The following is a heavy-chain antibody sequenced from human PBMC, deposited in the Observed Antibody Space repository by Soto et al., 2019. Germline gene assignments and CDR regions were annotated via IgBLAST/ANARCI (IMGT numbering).Heavy chain of an antibody. CDR3: ARHFRCFLS. Sequence: SETLSLTCAVYGGSFSGYYRSWYRQPPGNRLECIEEIKHSGSTNYNPSLERRVTISVDTSKNQCSLKLSSVTASYTVVLLSARHFRCFLSWGKATWGT. D-gene: IGHD3-3*02. J-gene: IGHJ5*02. CDR2: IKHSGST. CDR1: GGSFSGYY. V-gene: IGHV4-34*01.